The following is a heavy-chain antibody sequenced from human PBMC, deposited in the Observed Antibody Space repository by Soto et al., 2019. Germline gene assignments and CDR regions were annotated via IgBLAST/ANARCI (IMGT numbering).Heavy chain of an antibody. CDR1: GFTFSSYG. Sequence: GGSLGLSCAASGFTFSSYGVHWVLQAPGKGLEWVAVISYDGSNKYYADSVKGRFTISRDNSKNTLYLQMNSLRAEDTAVYYCAKDLPCSGGSCYSGYYGMDVWGQGTTVTVSS. CDR3: AKDLPCSGGSCYSGYYGMDV. J-gene: IGHJ6*02. D-gene: IGHD2-15*01. CDR2: ISYDGSNK. V-gene: IGHV3-30*18.